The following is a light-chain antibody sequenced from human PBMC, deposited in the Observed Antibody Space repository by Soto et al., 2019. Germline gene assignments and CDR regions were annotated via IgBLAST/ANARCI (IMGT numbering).Light chain of an antibody. V-gene: IGKV1-27*01. CDR3: QNCNNLAMT. J-gene: IGKJ3*01. CDR1: QDINKY. Sequence: DIQLTQSPPSLSASIGDRVTITCRASQDINKYLAWYQQKPGKVPNLLIYDASTLQSGVPSRFSGSGSGTDFTLTISSLQPEDVAPYYCQNCNNLAMTFGPGTKVDVK. CDR2: DAS.